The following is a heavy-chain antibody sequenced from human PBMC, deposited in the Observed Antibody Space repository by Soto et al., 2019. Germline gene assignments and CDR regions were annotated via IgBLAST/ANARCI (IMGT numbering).Heavy chain of an antibody. CDR3: ARHPSRYNWNYPYWFDP. CDR2: IIPIFGTA. V-gene: IGHV1-69*12. CDR1: GGTFSSYA. Sequence: QVQLVQSGAEVKKPGSSVKVSCKASGGTFSSYAISWVRQAPGQGLEWMGGIIPIFGTANYAQKFQGRVTITGDESTSTVYIELRSLRSEDTAVYYCARHPSRYNWNYPYWFDPWGQGTLVTVSS. D-gene: IGHD1-7*01. J-gene: IGHJ5*02.